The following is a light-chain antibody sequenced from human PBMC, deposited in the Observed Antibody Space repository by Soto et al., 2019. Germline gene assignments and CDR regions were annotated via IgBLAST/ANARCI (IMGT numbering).Light chain of an antibody. CDR2: AAS. Sequence: DIQMTQSPSSLSASVGDRVTITCRASQGISTYLAWYQQKPGKVPKLLIYAASTLQSGAPSRFSGSGSGTDFTLTISSLQPEDVATYYCQKYNSAHRTFGQGTKVEIK. J-gene: IGKJ1*01. CDR3: QKYNSAHRT. CDR1: QGISTY. V-gene: IGKV1-27*01.